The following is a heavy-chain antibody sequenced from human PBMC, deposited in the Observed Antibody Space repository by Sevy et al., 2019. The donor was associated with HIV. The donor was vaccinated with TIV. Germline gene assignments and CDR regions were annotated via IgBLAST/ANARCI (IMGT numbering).Heavy chain of an antibody. CDR3: AKDEAEYSSSPAYFQH. CDR2: ISYDGSNK. D-gene: IGHD6-6*01. Sequence: GGSLRLSCAASGFTFSSYGLHWVRQAPGKGLEWVAVISYDGSNKYYADSVKGRFTISRDNSKNTLYLQMNSLRAEDTAVYYCAKDEAEYSSSPAYFQHWGQGTLVTVSS. J-gene: IGHJ1*01. CDR1: GFTFSSYG. V-gene: IGHV3-30*18.